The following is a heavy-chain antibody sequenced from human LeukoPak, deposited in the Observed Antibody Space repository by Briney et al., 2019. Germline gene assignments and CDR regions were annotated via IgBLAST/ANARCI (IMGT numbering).Heavy chain of an antibody. CDR2: ISSSSSTI. J-gene: IGHJ6*04. CDR1: GFTFSSYS. CDR3: AREQEHIPPWYYYYYYGMGV. Sequence: SGGSLRLSCAASGFTFSSYSMNWVRQAPGKGLEWVSYISSSSSTIYYADSVKGRFTISRDNAKNSLYLQMNSLRDEDTAVYYCAREQEHIPPWYYYYYYGMGVGPRGTTVTVS. D-gene: IGHD1-26*01. V-gene: IGHV3-48*02.